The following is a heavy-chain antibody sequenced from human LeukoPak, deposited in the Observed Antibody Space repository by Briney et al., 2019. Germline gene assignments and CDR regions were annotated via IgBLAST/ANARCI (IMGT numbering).Heavy chain of an antibody. CDR1: GYTFTTYD. V-gene: IGHV1-8*01. D-gene: IGHD3-10*01. CDR3: ARANYYGSGKKDLDY. CDR2: MNPNSGNT. Sequence: GASVKVSCKASGYTFTTYDINWVRQATGQGLEWMGWMNPNSGNTGYAQKFQSRVTMTRNTSMSTAYMELSSLRSEDTAAYYCARANYYGSGKKDLDYWGQGTLVTVSS. J-gene: IGHJ4*02.